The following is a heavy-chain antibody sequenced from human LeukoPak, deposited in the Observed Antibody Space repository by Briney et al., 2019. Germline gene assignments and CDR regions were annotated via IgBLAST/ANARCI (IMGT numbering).Heavy chain of an antibody. J-gene: IGHJ4*02. V-gene: IGHV4-38-2*02. D-gene: IGHD1-1*01. CDR3: AREAERRIVN. CDR1: GFSISSGYY. Sequence: SETLSLTCVVSGFSISSGYYWGWIRQPPGKGLEWIANIHVSGTTSYNSSLNSRVAISIDTSKNQFSLKLSSVTAADTAVYFCAREAERRIVNWGRGTLVTVSS. CDR2: IHVSGTT.